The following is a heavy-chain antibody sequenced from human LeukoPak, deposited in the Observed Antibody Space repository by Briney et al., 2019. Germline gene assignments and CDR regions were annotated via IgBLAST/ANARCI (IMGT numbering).Heavy chain of an antibody. J-gene: IGHJ6*02. Sequence: PGGSLRLSCAASGFTFSHAWMSWLRRAPGKGLEWVANIKQDGSEKYYVDSVKGRFTISRDNAKNPLYLQMNSLRAEDTAVYYCARDTYYDILTGYRGFVDVWGQGTTVTVSS. CDR2: IKQDGSEK. V-gene: IGHV3-7*01. D-gene: IGHD3-9*01. CDR1: GFTFSHAW. CDR3: ARDTYYDILTGYRGFVDV.